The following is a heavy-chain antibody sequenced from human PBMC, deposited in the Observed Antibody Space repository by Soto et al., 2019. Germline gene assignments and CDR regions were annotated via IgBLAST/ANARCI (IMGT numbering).Heavy chain of an antibody. Sequence: GGSLRLSCAASGFTFSSYGMHWVRQAPGKGLEWVAVISYDGSNKYYADSVKGRFTISRDNSKNTLYLQMNSLRAEDTAVYYCAKDPGSGIYYYGMDVWGQGTTVIVSS. CDR2: ISYDGSNK. CDR3: AKDPGSGIYYYGMDV. CDR1: GFTFSSYG. V-gene: IGHV3-30*18. D-gene: IGHD3-10*01. J-gene: IGHJ6*02.